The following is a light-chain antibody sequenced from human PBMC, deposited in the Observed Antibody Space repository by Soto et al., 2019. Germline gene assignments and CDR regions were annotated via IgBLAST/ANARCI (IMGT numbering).Light chain of an antibody. CDR3: SSYTSSSTLEV. CDR2: EVS. CDR1: SSDVGGYNY. V-gene: IGLV2-14*01. J-gene: IGLJ1*01. Sequence: QSVLTQPASVSGSAGQSITISCTGTSSDVGGYNYVSWYQQHLGKAPKLMIYEVSNRPSGVSNRFSGSKSGNTASLTISGLQAEDEADYYCSSYTSSSTLEVFGTGTKVTVL.